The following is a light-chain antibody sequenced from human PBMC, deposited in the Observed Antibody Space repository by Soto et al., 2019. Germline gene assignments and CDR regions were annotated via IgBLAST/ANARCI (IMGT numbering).Light chain of an antibody. CDR2: DAS. CDR1: ESFSGS. CDR3: QRRT. J-gene: IGKJ5*01. Sequence: IVLTQSPATLSLSPGERATLSCRATESFSGSLAWYQQKPGQAPRLLIYDASKRATGIPARFSGSGSGADFTLTISSLEPEDFAVYYCQRRTFGQGTRLEIK. V-gene: IGKV3-11*01.